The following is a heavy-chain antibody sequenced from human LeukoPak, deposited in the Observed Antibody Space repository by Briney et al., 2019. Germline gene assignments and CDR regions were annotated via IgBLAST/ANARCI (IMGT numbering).Heavy chain of an antibody. Sequence: PGGPLRLSCAASGFTVSSNYMSWVRQAPGKGLEWVSVIYSGGSTYYADSVKGRFTISRDNSKNTLYLQMNSLRAEDTAVYYCARSLAARGWFDPWGQGTLVTVSS. D-gene: IGHD6-6*01. J-gene: IGHJ5*02. V-gene: IGHV3-53*01. CDR3: ARSLAARGWFDP. CDR1: GFTVSSNY. CDR2: IYSGGST.